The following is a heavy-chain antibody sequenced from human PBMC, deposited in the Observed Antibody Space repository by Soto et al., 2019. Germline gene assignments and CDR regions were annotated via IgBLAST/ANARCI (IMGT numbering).Heavy chain of an antibody. Sequence: QVRLVQSGAEVNKPGSSVKVSCKASGDTFSSYSISWVRQAPGQGLEWMGGIVPIFGPTLYAPSLQGRVTITADGPTSTSYMELSGLRFEDTAIYYCAANSLGGGSQGDVWGQGTTVTVSS. D-gene: IGHD3-10*01. CDR3: AANSLGGGSQGDV. J-gene: IGHJ6*02. CDR2: IVPIFGPT. CDR1: GDTFSSYS. V-gene: IGHV1-69*01.